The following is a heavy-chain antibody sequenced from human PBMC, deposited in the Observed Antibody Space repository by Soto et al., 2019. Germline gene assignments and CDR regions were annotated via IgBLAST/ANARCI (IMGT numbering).Heavy chain of an antibody. CDR3: GRPGVVLAPAPTYPSYSYYSRAV. D-gene: IGHD2-8*01. V-gene: IGHV4-59*01. Sequence: PSETLSLTCTVSGGSISSYYWSWIRQPPGKGLEWIGYIYYSGSTNYNPSLKSRVTISVDTSKNQFSLKLSSVTAADTAVYYCGRPGVVLAPAPTYPSYSYYSRAVWGKGTGVTFS. CDR2: IYYSGST. CDR1: GGSISSYY. J-gene: IGHJ6*03.